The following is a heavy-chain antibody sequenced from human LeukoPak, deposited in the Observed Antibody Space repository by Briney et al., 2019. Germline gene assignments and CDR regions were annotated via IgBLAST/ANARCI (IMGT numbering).Heavy chain of an antibody. CDR3: AKVGDGWVAFEY. CDR2: ISDSGGGT. V-gene: IGHV3-23*01. Sequence: GGSLRLSCAASGFTFSNFAMSWVRQAPGKGLQWVSAISDSGGGTFYADSVKGRFTISRDNSKNTLYLQMNSLRAEDTAVYYCAKVGDGWVAFEYWGQGTLVTVSS. D-gene: IGHD3-16*01. CDR1: GFTFSNFA. J-gene: IGHJ4*02.